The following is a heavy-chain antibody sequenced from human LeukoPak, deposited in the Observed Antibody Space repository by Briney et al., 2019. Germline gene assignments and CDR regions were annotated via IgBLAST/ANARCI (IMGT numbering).Heavy chain of an antibody. CDR2: INPSGGST. J-gene: IGHJ5*02. CDR1: GYTFTSYY. D-gene: IGHD3-9*01. V-gene: IGHV1-46*01. Sequence: ASVKVSCKASGYTFTSYYMHWVRQAPGQGLEWMGIINPSGGSTSYAQKFQGRVTMTRDTSTSTVYMELSSLRSEDTAVYYCAGEKTTKTYNFDWLRVYDPWGQGTLVTVSS. CDR3: AGEKTTKTYNFDWLRVYDP.